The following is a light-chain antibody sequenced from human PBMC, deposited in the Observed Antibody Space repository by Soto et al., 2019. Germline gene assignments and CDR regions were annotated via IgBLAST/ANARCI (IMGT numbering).Light chain of an antibody. V-gene: IGLV1-44*01. CDR1: SSNIGSDS. J-gene: IGLJ2*01. Sequence: QPVLTQPPSASGTPGQRVTISCSGSSSNIGSDSVNWYQQLPGTAPKLLIYRNNQRPSGVPDRLSGSKSGTSASLAIGGLQSEDEADYYCAAWDDSLNGVVFGGGTKLTVL. CDR2: RNN. CDR3: AAWDDSLNGVV.